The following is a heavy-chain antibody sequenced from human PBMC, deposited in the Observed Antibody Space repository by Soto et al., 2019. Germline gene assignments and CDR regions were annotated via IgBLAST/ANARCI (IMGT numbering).Heavy chain of an antibody. V-gene: IGHV1-24*01. CDR3: ATGLGAGKPGIYFDY. CDR1: GGTFSSYA. Sequence: ASVKVSCKASGGTFSSYAISWVRQAPGKGLEWMGGFDPEDGETIYAQKYQGRVTMTEDTSTDTAYMELSSLRSEDTAVYYCATGLGAGKPGIYFDYWGQGTLVTVSS. CDR2: FDPEDGET. D-gene: IGHD6-19*01. J-gene: IGHJ4*02.